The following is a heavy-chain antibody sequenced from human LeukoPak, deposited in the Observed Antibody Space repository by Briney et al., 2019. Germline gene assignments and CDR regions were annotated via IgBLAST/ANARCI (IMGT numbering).Heavy chain of an antibody. CDR2: INHSGST. J-gene: IGHJ6*02. D-gene: IGHD3-10*01. Sequence: SETLSLTCAVYGGSFSGYYWSWIRQPPGKGLEWIGEINHSGSTNYNPSLKSRVTTSVDTSKNQFSLKLSSVTAADTAVYYCARGLTMVRGAHGMDVWGQGTTVTVSS. CDR3: ARGLTMVRGAHGMDV. CDR1: GGSFSGYY. V-gene: IGHV4-34*01.